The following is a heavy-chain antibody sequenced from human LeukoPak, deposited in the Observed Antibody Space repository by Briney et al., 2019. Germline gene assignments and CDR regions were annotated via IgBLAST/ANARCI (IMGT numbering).Heavy chain of an antibody. D-gene: IGHD3/OR15-3a*01. V-gene: IGHV3-74*01. CDR1: GFTFSNYW. CDR3: ARSPAMRDCWFDP. J-gene: IGHJ5*02. Sequence: GGSLRLSCAASGFTFSNYWMHWVRQAPVKGLVWVSRIKGDGSYTNYADSVKGRFTISRDNAKNTLYLQMNSLRAEDTAVYYCARSPAMRDCWFDPWGQGTLVTVSS. CDR2: IKGDGSYT.